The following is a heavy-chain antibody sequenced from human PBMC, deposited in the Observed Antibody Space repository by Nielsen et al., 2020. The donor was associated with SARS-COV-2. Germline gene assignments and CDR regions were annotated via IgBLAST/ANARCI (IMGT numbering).Heavy chain of an antibody. Sequence: GESLKISCAASGFTFSDYYMSWIRQAPGKGLEWVSYISSSSSYTNYADSVKGRFTISRDNAKNSLYLQMNSLRAEDTAVYYCARDVLSFYYDSSGSPSDAFDIWGQGTMVTVSS. J-gene: IGHJ3*02. V-gene: IGHV3-11*05. CDR2: ISSSSSYT. CDR1: GFTFSDYY. D-gene: IGHD3-22*01. CDR3: ARDVLSFYYDSSGSPSDAFDI.